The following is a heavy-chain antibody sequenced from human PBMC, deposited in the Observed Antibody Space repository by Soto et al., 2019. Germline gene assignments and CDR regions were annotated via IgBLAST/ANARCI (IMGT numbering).Heavy chain of an antibody. J-gene: IGHJ6*02. CDR1: GGSISSGGYY. D-gene: IGHD5-12*01. Sequence: PSETLSLTCTVSGGSISSGGYYWSWIRQHPGKGLEWIGYIYYSGSTYYNPSLKSRVTISVDTSKNQFSLKLSSVTAADTAVYYCASWRDGYNPDYYYGMDVWGQGTTVTVSS. V-gene: IGHV4-31*03. CDR2: IYYSGST. CDR3: ASWRDGYNPDYYYGMDV.